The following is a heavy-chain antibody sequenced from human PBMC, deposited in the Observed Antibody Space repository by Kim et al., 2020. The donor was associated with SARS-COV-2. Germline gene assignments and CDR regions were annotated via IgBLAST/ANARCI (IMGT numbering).Heavy chain of an antibody. CDR2: MYYSGSS. J-gene: IGHJ6*02. D-gene: IGHD2-8*02. Sequence: SETLSLTCAVSGGSVSGGTYYWSWIRQPPGKGLEWIGYMYYSGSSSRNPSLMRRVTISADTSKNQFSLRLTSVTAADTAVYYCARQTPSGGYYAMDVWGPGTTVTVSS. V-gene: IGHV4-61*01. CDR3: ARQTPSGGYYAMDV. CDR1: GGSVSGGTYY.